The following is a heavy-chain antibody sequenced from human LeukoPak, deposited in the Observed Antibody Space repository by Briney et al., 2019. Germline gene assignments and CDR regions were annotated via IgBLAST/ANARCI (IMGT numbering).Heavy chain of an antibody. CDR2: INHSGST. CDR3: ARAGLRFFDWSQNYYYAMDV. Sequence: SETLSLTCAVYGGSFSTYYWTWIRQPPGKGLEWIGEINHSGSTNYNPSLKGRVTISLDTSKNQFSLKLSSVTAADTAVYYCARAGLRFFDWSQNYYYAMDVWGQGTTVTVSS. J-gene: IGHJ6*02. V-gene: IGHV4-34*01. CDR1: GGSFSTYY. D-gene: IGHD3-9*01.